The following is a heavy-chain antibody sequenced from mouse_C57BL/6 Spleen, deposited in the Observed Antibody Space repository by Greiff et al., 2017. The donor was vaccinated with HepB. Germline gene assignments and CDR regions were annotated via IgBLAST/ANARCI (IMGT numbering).Heavy chain of an antibody. J-gene: IGHJ3*01. Sequence: VQGVESGPGLVAPSQSLSITCTVSGFSLTSYGVDWVRQSPGKGLEWLGVIWGVGSTNYNSALKSRLSISKDNSKSRVFLKMNSLQTDDTAMYYCASEGGDYPFAYWGQGTLVTVSA. V-gene: IGHV2-6*01. CDR1: GFSLTSYG. CDR3: ASEGGDYPFAY. CDR2: IWGVGST. D-gene: IGHD2-4*01.